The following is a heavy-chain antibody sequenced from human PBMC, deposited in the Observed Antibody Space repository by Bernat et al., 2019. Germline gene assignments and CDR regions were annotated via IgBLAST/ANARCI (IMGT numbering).Heavy chain of an antibody. CDR1: GFTFSSYG. Sequence: QVQLVESGGGVVQPGRSLRLSCAASGFTFSSYGMHWVRQAPGKGLEWVAVISYDGSNKYYADSVKGRFTISRDNSKNTLYLQMNSLRAEDTAVYYCAKKEWGYSYGHPPPANSWFDPWGQGTLVTVSS. V-gene: IGHV3-30*18. D-gene: IGHD5-18*01. CDR3: AKKEWGYSYGHPPPANSWFDP. J-gene: IGHJ5*02. CDR2: ISYDGSNK.